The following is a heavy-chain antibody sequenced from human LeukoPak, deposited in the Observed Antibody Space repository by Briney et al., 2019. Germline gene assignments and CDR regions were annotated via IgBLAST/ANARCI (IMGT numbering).Heavy chain of an antibody. CDR2: ISGSGGDT. V-gene: IGHV3-23*01. Sequence: GGSLRLSCAASGLSFSNAWMNWVRQAPGKGLEWVSAISGSGGDTWYADSVRGRFTISRDNSKNTLYMQVNSLRAEDTAVYYCAKDYYDISGSRYDFWGQGTLVTVSS. D-gene: IGHD3-22*01. CDR1: GLSFSNAW. J-gene: IGHJ4*02. CDR3: AKDYYDISGSRYDF.